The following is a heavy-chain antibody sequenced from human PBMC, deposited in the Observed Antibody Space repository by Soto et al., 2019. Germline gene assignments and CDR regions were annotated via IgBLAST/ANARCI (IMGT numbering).Heavy chain of an antibody. J-gene: IGHJ4*02. CDR1: GFTFSTYA. Sequence: LRLSCAAYGFTFSTYAMSWVRQAPGKGLEWVSTITGSGANTYYADSVKGRFTISRDNSKNTLYLQMNSLRAEDTAVYYCAKDRLTATMIVVATDYCGQGTLVTF. V-gene: IGHV3-23*01. D-gene: IGHD3-22*01. CDR2: ITGSGANT. CDR3: AKDRLTATMIVVATDY.